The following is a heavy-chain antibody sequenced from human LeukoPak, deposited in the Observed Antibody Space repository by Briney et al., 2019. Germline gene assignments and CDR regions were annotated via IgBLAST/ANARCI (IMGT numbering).Heavy chain of an antibody. CDR3: ARAPRYYDILTGYSMQDAFDI. V-gene: IGHV3-21*01. CDR1: GFTFSSYS. Sequence: GGSLRLSCAASGFTFSSYSMNWVRQAPGKGLEWVSSISSSRSYIYYADSVKGRFTISRDNAKNSLYLQMNSLRAEDTAVYYCARAPRYYDILTGYSMQDAFDIWGQGTMVTVSS. D-gene: IGHD3-9*01. CDR2: ISSSRSYI. J-gene: IGHJ3*02.